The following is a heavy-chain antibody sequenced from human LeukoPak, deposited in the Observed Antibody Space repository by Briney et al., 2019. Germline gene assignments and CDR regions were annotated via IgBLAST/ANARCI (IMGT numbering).Heavy chain of an antibody. CDR3: ARRTYYYYMDV. J-gene: IGHJ6*03. CDR1: GFSISSGYY. Sequence: SETLSLTCTVSGFSISSGYYWGWIRQPPGKGLEWIGSIYHGGSTYYNPSLKSRVTISVDTPKNQFSLKLSSVTAADTAVYYCARRTYYYYMDVWGKGTTVTVSS. CDR2: IYHGGST. V-gene: IGHV4-38-2*02.